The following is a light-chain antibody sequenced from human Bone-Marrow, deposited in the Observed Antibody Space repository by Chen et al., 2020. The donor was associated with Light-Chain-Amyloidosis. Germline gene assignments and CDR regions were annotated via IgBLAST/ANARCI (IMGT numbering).Light chain of an antibody. J-gene: IGLJ3*02. Sequence: SYVLTKPSSLSVAPRQTATIAWGGYNIGSTSVHWYQQTPGQAPLLVVYDESDRPSGIPERLSGANAGNTATLTISRVEAEDEADYYCQVWDRSSDRPVFGGGTKLTVL. CDR3: QVWDRSSDRPV. CDR2: DES. V-gene: IGLV3-21*02. CDR1: NIGSTS.